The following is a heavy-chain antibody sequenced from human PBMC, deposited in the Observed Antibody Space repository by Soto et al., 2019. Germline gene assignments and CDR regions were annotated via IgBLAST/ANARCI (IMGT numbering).Heavy chain of an antibody. CDR3: ARIRGYWSSGSYYDYYYAMDV. J-gene: IGHJ6*02. CDR1: GFSLSAANMG. V-gene: IGHV2-26*01. CDR2: ILSNDEE. Sequence: SGPTLVNPTETLTLTCTVSGFSLSAANMGVSWIRQPPGKALEWLAHILSNDEEAYSTSLENRLTISKDTSKSRMVLTVTDIDPLDAAADYCARIRGYWSSGSYYDYYYAMDVWGQGTTVTVSS. D-gene: IGHD2-15*01.